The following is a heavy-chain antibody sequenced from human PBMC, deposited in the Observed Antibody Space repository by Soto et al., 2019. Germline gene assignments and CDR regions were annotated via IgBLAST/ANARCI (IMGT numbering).Heavy chain of an antibody. J-gene: IGHJ4*02. V-gene: IGHV5-51*01. CDR1: GYSFSSHW. CDR3: ARHLDEYSSASGFDY. D-gene: IGHD6-6*01. CDR2: IYPGDSNI. Sequence: PGESLKISCKGSGYSFSSHWIGWVRQMPGKGLEWMGIIYPGDSNIRYSPSFEGQIDMSADRSINTAHLRLSSLKASDTATYYCARHLDEYSSASGFDYWGQGTLVTVSS.